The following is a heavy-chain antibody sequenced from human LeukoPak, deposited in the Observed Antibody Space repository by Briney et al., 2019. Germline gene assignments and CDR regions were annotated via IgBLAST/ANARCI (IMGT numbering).Heavy chain of an antibody. D-gene: IGHD5-18*01. CDR1: GFTFSGSA. CDR3: TRLGYGPYPGIDY. Sequence: GGSLRLSCAASGFTFSGSAMHWVRQTSGKGLEWVSRIRSKANSYATAYAASVKGRFTISRDDSKNAAYLQMNSLKTEDTAVYYCTRLGYGPYPGIDYWGQGTLVTVSS. J-gene: IGHJ4*02. CDR2: IRSKANSYAT. V-gene: IGHV3-73*01.